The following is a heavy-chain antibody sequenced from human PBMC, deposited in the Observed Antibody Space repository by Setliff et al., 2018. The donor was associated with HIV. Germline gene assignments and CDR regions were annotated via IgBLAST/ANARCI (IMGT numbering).Heavy chain of an antibody. CDR1: GFTVSSSY. D-gene: IGHD2-15*01. CDR2: ISSSGTTI. J-gene: IGHJ4*02. Sequence: PGGSLRLSCAASGFTVSSSYMAWVRQAPGKGLEWVSYISSSGTTIYYADSVKGRFTISRDNAKNSLYLEMNSLRAEETAVYYCARDLRSSHGSPNYFDYWGRGALVTVSS. V-gene: IGHV3-11*04. CDR3: ARDLRSSHGSPNYFDY.